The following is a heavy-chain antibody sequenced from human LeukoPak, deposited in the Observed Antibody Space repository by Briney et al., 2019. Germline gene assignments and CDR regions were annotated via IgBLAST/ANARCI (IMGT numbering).Heavy chain of an antibody. CDR1: GITFNSYG. CDR2: IRYDGSNE. V-gene: IGHV3-30*02. Sequence: EPGGSLRLSCAASGITFNSYGMHWLRQAPDKGLEWVAFIRYDGSNEYYADSVKGRFTISRDNSKNTLYLQMNSLRGEDTAVYYCCGDFDYWGQGTLVTVSS. D-gene: IGHD2-21*01. CDR3: CGDFDY. J-gene: IGHJ4*02.